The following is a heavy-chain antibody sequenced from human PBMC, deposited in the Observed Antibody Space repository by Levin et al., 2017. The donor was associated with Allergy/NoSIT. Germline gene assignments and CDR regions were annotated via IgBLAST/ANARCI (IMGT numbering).Heavy chain of an antibody. Sequence: GGSLRLSCAASGFTFRSYEMNWVRQAPGKGPEWVSYISSSGGTMYYADSVKGRFTISRDNSLYLQIDSLRAEDTALYYCARGAVGGDVGSFDLWGQGTMVTVSS. CDR2: ISSSGGTM. V-gene: IGHV3-48*03. CDR3: ARGAVGGDVGSFDL. J-gene: IGHJ3*01. D-gene: IGHD1-26*01. CDR1: GFTFRSYE.